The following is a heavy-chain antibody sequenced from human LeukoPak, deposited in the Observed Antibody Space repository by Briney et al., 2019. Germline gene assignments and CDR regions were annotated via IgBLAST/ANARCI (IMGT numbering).Heavy chain of an antibody. CDR1: GLTFSSHW. CDR3: ARVYCGGDCFRSYFDY. Sequence: GGSLRLSCAASGLTFSSHWMHWVRQAPGKGLVWVSRINSDGSSTSYADSVKGRFTISRDNAKNTLYLQMNSLRAEDTAVYYCARVYCGGDCFRSYFDYWGQGTLVTVSS. J-gene: IGHJ4*02. CDR2: INSDGSST. V-gene: IGHV3-74*01. D-gene: IGHD2-21*02.